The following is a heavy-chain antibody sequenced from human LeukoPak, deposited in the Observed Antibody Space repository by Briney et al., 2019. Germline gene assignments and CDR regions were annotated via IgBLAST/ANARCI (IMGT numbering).Heavy chain of an antibody. J-gene: IGHJ4*02. CDR1: GFTFSSYS. Sequence: GRALILSCAASGFTFSSYSMHWVRPAPGKGLEWVAVISYDGSNKYYADSVKGRFTISRDNSKNTLYLQMNSLRAEDTAVYYCAKDACGGSTSCHLFDYWGQGTLVTVSS. CDR3: AKDACGGSTSCHLFDY. V-gene: IGHV3-30*18. CDR2: ISYDGSNK. D-gene: IGHD2-2*01.